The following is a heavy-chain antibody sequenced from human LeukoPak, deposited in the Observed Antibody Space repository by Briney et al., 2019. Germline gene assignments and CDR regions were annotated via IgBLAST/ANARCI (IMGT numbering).Heavy chain of an antibody. D-gene: IGHD3-3*01. CDR3: AKDRTPDGYYSIDY. J-gene: IGHJ4*02. CDR2: IIGNAGMI. V-gene: IGHV3-23*01. Sequence: GGSLRLSCAASGFIFSTYAMNWVRQAPGKGLEWVSVIIGNAGMIDYADSVKGRFTISRDNSRNTLYLQMNSLRVEDTAVYYCAKDRTPDGYYSIDYWGQGTPVTVSP. CDR1: GFIFSTYA.